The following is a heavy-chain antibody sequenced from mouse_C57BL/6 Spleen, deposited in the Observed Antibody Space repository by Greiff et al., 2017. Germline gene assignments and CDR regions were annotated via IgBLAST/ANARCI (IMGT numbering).Heavy chain of an antibody. CDR2: INPSNGGT. CDR1: GYTFTSYW. J-gene: IGHJ2*01. CDR3: ARSHPNYYGSSYFDD. Sequence: QVQLQQPGTELVKPGASVKLSCKASGYTFTSYWMHWVKQRPGQGLEWIGNINPSNGGTNYNEKFKSKATLTVDKSSSTAYMQLSSLTSEDSAVYYCARSHPNYYGSSYFDDWGQGTTLTVSS. D-gene: IGHD1-1*01. V-gene: IGHV1-53*01.